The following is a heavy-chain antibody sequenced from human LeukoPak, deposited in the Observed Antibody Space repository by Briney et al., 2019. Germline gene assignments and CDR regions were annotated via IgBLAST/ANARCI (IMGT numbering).Heavy chain of an antibody. D-gene: IGHD2-2*01. CDR2: IIPILGIA. CDR3: ARDEGPYCSSTSCPPDY. J-gene: IGHJ4*02. Sequence: SVKVSCKASGGTFSSYAISWVRQAPGQGLEWMGRIIPILGIANYAQKFQGRVTITADKSTSTAYMELSSLRSEDTAVYYCARDEGPYCSSTSCPPDYWGQGTLVTVSS. CDR1: GGTFSSYA. V-gene: IGHV1-69*04.